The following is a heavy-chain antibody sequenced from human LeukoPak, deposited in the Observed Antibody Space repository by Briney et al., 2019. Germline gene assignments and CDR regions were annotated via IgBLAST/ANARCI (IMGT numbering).Heavy chain of an antibody. Sequence: QAGGSLGLSCAASGFTFSGYSMNWVRQAPGKGLEWLSYISSSSNAIHYADSVKGRFTISRDKTKNSLYLQMNDLRDEDTAVYFCARDQDHSTESYGMDVWGQGTTVTVSS. J-gene: IGHJ6*02. V-gene: IGHV3-48*02. D-gene: IGHD1-14*01. CDR1: GFTFSGYS. CDR2: ISSSSNAI. CDR3: ARDQDHSTESYGMDV.